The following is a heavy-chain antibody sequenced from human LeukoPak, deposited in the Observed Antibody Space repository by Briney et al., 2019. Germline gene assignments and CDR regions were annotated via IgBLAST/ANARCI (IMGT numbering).Heavy chain of an antibody. CDR1: GYTFTSYD. V-gene: IGHV1-8*01. CDR2: MSPNSGNT. Sequence: ASVKVSCKASGYTFTSYDINWVRQATGQGLEWMGWMSPNSGNTGYAQKFQGRVTMTRNTSISTAYMELSSLRSEDTAVYYCARGYCSSTSCHFDYWGQGTLVTVSS. CDR3: ARGYCSSTSCHFDY. D-gene: IGHD2-2*01. J-gene: IGHJ4*02.